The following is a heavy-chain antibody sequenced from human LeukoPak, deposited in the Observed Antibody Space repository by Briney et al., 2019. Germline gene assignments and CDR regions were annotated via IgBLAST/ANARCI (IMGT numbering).Heavy chain of an antibody. J-gene: IGHJ4*02. CDR3: ARREEYYYDSSGYYPDY. CDR2: INNDGSST. D-gene: IGHD3-22*01. V-gene: IGHV3-74*01. CDR1: GFIFSDHW. Sequence: GGSLRLSCAASGFIFSDHWMHWVRQAPGKGLVWLSRINNDGSSTIYADSVKGRFTISRDNSKNTLYLQMNSLRAEDTAVYYCARREEYYYDSSGYYPDYWGQGTLVTVSS.